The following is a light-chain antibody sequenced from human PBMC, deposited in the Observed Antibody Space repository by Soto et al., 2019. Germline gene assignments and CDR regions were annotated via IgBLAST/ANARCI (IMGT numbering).Light chain of an antibody. J-gene: IGLJ3*02. CDR1: SSNSGAGYD. CDR2: GNS. CDR3: HSYDSSLSGWV. V-gene: IGLV1-40*01. Sequence: QSVLTQPPSVSGAPGQRVTISCTGSSSNSGAGYDVHWYQQLPGTAPKLLIYGNSNRPSGVPDRFSGSKSGTSASLAITGVQAEDEADYYCHSYDSSLSGWVFGGGTKLTVL.